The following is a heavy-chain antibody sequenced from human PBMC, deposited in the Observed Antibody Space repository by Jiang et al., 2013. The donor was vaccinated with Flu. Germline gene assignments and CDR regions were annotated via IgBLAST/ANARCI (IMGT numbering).Heavy chain of an antibody. CDR3: ARELPSSYCGGDCYSGLDY. CDR2: INPSGGST. J-gene: IGHJ4*02. V-gene: IGHV1-46*01. D-gene: IGHD2-21*02. CDR1: GYTFTSYY. Sequence: GAEVKKPGASVKVSCKASGYTFTSYYMHWVRQAPGQGLEWMGIINPSGGSTSYAQKFQGRVTMTRDTSTSTVYMELSSLRSEDTAVYYCARELPSSYCGGDCYSGLDYWGQGTLVTVSS.